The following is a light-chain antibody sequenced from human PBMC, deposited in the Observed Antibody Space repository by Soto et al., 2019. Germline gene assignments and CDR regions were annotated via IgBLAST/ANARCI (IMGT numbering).Light chain of an antibody. CDR2: KAS. J-gene: IGKJ1*01. CDR3: QQYNSYPGT. V-gene: IGKV1-5*03. CDR1: QSISSW. Sequence: IQLTCSPSTLSASVGDSVSITCRASQSISSWLAWYQQKPGKAPKLLIYKASSLESGVPSRFSGSGSGTEFTLTISSLQPDDFATYYCQQYNSYPGTFGQGTKVDIK.